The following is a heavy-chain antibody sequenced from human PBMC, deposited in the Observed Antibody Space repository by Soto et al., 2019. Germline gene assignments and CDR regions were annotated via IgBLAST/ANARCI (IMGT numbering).Heavy chain of an antibody. CDR3: VRDRFTIGGMDV. V-gene: IGHV3-11*05. CDR1: GFTFSDYN. D-gene: IGHD3-10*01. J-gene: IGHJ6*02. Sequence: HVQLVDSGGGLVKPGGSLRLSCEASGFTFSDYNMNWIRQAPGKGLELVSYISSRSSYTKYAESVKGRFTISRDNAKNSLYLQMNNLRGDDTAVYYCVRDRFTIGGMDVWGQGTTFTVSS. CDR2: ISSRSSYT.